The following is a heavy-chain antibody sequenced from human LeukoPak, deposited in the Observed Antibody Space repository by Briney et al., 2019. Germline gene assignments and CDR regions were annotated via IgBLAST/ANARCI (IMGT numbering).Heavy chain of an antibody. CDR1: GFTFSAYA. J-gene: IGHJ6*03. V-gene: IGHV3-23*01. D-gene: IGHD7-27*01. CDR2: VNGRGATT. CDR3: AKAPATGEGYYFYYMDV. Sequence: SGGSLRLSCSASGFASGFTFSAYAVSWVRQAPGKGPEWVASVNGRGATTYYADSVRGRFTISRDNSKNTVYLQMISLGADDTAVYFCAKAPATGEGYYFYYMDVWGKGTTVTVSS.